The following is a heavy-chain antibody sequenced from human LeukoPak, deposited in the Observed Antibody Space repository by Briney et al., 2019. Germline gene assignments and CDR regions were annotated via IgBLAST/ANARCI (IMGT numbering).Heavy chain of an antibody. CDR3: ARDGGYCSSTSCLFNYMDV. CDR2: IYYSGST. CDR1: GGSISSYY. Sequence: SETLSLTCTVSGGSISSYYWSWIRQPPGKGLEWIGYIYYSGSTNYNPSLKSRVTISVDTSKNQFSLKLSSVTAADTAVYYCARDGGYCSSTSCLFNYMDVWGKGTTVTVSS. V-gene: IGHV4-59*01. J-gene: IGHJ6*03. D-gene: IGHD2-2*01.